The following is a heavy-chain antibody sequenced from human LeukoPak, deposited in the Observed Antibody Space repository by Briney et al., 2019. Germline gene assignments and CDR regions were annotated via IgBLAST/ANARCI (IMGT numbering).Heavy chain of an antibody. J-gene: IGHJ5*02. CDR1: GYTFTSYG. CDR3: ARSPLGRQLLNRNWFDP. D-gene: IGHD2-2*02. CDR2: ISAYNGNA. V-gene: IGHV1-18*01. Sequence: ASVKVSCKASGYTFTSYGISWVRQAPGQGLEWMGWISAYNGNANYAQKLQGRVTMTTDTYTSTAYMELRSLRSDDTAVYYCARSPLGRQLLNRNWFDPWGQGTLVTVSS.